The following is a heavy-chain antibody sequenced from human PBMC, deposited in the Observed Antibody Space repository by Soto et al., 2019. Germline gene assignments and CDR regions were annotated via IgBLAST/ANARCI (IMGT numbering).Heavy chain of an antibody. D-gene: IGHD2-2*01. CDR1: GCTFSNYA. CDR3: ARSQGSSTSLEIYYYYYYGMDV. CDR2: IIPISGTA. Sequence: SSVKVSCKASGCTFSNYAISWVRQAPGQGLEWMGGIIPISGTANYAQKFQGRVTITADESTSTAYMELSSLRSEDTAVYYCARSQGSSTSLEIYYYYYYGMDVWGQGTTVTVSS. J-gene: IGHJ6*02. V-gene: IGHV1-69*13.